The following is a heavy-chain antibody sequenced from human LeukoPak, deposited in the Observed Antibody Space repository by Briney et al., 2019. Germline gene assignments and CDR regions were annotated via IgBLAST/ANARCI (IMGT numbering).Heavy chain of an antibody. D-gene: IGHD3-3*01. Sequence: GGSLRLSCAVSGFTFSSHWMNWVRQAPGKGLEWVASIKDDGSEKRYVDSVSGRFTISRDNAKNSLHLQMSSLRAEDTADYYCARRGITISGVLVYHYSGLDVWGQGTTVTVSS. V-gene: IGHV3-7*01. CDR3: ARRGITISGVLVYHYSGLDV. CDR1: GFTFSSHW. J-gene: IGHJ6*02. CDR2: IKDDGSEK.